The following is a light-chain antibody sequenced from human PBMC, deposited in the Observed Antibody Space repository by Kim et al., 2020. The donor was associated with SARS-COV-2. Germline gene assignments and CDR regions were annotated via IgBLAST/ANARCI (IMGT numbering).Light chain of an antibody. V-gene: IGKV1-33*01. CDR2: DAS. CDR1: QDISKY. Sequence: DIQMTQSPSSLSASVGDRVTITCQASQDISKYLNWYQQKPGKAPKLLIYDASNLETGVPSRFGGSGSGTDFTFTISSLQPEDIATYYCQQYDNLPRYTFGQGTKLEIK. CDR3: QQYDNLPRYT. J-gene: IGKJ2*01.